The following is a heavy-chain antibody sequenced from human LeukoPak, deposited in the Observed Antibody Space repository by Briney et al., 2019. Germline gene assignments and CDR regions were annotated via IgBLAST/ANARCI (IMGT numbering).Heavy chain of an antibody. V-gene: IGHV1-69*05. CDR3: ARVKYYYDSSGYYWFDP. CDR1: GGTFSSYA. Sequence: GASVKVSCKASGGTFSSYAISWVRQAPGQGLEWMGGIIPIFGTANYARKFQGRVTITTDESTSPAYMELSSLRSEDTAVYYCARVKYYYDSSGYYWFDPWGQGTLVTVSS. J-gene: IGHJ5*02. D-gene: IGHD3-22*01. CDR2: IIPIFGTA.